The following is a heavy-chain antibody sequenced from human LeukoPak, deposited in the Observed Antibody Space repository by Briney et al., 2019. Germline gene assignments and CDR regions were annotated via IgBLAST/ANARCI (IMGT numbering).Heavy chain of an antibody. Sequence: GGSLRPSCAASGFTFSSYGMSWVRQAPGKGLEWVSAITGSGGSTYYADSVKGRFTISRDNSKNTLYLQMNSLRAEDTAIFYCAKDEGWFDPWGQGTLVTVSS. CDR1: GFTFSSYG. J-gene: IGHJ5*02. V-gene: IGHV3-23*01. CDR2: ITGSGGST. CDR3: AKDEGWFDP.